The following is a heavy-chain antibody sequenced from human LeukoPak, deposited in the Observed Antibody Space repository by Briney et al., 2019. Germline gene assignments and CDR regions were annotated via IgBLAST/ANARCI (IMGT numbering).Heavy chain of an antibody. CDR2: IIPIFGTA. D-gene: IGHD3-10*01. Sequence: SVKVSCKASGGTFSSYAISWVRQAPGQGLEWMGGIIPIFGTANYAQKFQGRVTIIADESTSTAYMELSSLRSEDTAVYYCARDSSPTKLRYYYMDVWGKGTTVTVSS. CDR3: ARDSSPTKLRYYYMDV. CDR1: GGTFSSYA. V-gene: IGHV1-69*13. J-gene: IGHJ6*03.